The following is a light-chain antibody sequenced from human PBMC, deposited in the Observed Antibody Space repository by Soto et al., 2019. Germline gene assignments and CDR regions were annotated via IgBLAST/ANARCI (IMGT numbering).Light chain of an antibody. J-gene: IGLJ3*02. CDR2: LNSDGSH. Sequence: QSVLTQSPSASASLGASVKLTCTLSSGHSSYAIAWHQQQPEKGPRYLMKLNSDGSHSKGDGIPDRFSGSSSGAERYLTISSLQSEDEADYYCQTWGTGTLWVFGGGTNVTVL. CDR3: QTWGTGTLWV. V-gene: IGLV4-69*01. CDR1: SGHSSYA.